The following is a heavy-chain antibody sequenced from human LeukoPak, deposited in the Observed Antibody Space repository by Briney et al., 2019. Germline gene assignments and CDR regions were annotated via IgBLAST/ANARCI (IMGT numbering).Heavy chain of an antibody. CDR2: IYYSGST. CDR3: ARHVNGDYVHYYYGMDV. CDR1: GGSTSSSSYY. D-gene: IGHD4-17*01. J-gene: IGHJ6*02. V-gene: IGHV4-39*01. Sequence: SETLSLTCTVSGGSTSSSSYYWGWIRQPPGKGLEWIGSIYYSGSTYYNPSLKSRVTISVDTSKNQFSLKLSSVTAADTAVYYCARHVNGDYVHYYYGMDVWGQGTTVTVSS.